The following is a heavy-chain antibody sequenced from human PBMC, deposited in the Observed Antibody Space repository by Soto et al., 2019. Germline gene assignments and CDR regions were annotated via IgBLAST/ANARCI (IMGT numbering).Heavy chain of an antibody. V-gene: IGHV4-59*01. CDR2: IYYSGST. Sequence: SETLSLTCTVSGGSISSYYWSWIRQPPGKGLEWIGYIYYSGSTNYNPSLKSRVTISVDTSKNQFSLKLSSVTAADTAVYYCARGVVPAAHAPWFDPWGQGTLVTVSS. D-gene: IGHD2-2*01. J-gene: IGHJ5*02. CDR1: GGSISSYY. CDR3: ARGVVPAAHAPWFDP.